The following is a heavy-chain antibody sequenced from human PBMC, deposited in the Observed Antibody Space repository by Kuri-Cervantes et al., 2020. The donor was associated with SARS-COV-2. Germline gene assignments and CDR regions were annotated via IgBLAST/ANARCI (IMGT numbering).Heavy chain of an antibody. CDR2: ISYDGSKR. V-gene: IGHV3-30-3*01. CDR3: AKDWDSRGYYLFDH. J-gene: IGHJ4*02. D-gene: IGHD3-22*01. Sequence: GESLKISCEVSGFTFSDYGMHWVRQAPANGLEWVAIISYDGSKRYYTDSVKGRFTISKDISKNTLYLQMNSLRAEDTAVYYCAKDWDSRGYYLFDHWGQGTLVTVSS. CDR1: GFTFSDYG.